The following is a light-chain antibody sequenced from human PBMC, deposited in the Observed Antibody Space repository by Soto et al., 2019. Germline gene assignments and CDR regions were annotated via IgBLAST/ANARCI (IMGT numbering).Light chain of an antibody. Sequence: EFVLQESPGTLSLSPGAGSALSRRASQTVRNNYLAWYQQKPGQAPRLLIYDASSRATGIPDRFSGGGSGTDFTLTISRLEPDDFAVYYCQQYGSSRTFGHGTKVDIK. CDR1: QTVRNNY. J-gene: IGKJ1*01. CDR2: DAS. V-gene: IGKV3-20*01. CDR3: QQYGSSRT.